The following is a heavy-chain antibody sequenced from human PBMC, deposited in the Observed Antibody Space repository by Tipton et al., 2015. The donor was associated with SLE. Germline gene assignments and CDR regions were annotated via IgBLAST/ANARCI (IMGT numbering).Heavy chain of an antibody. CDR3: ARETGDPFE. D-gene: IGHD7-27*01. V-gene: IGHV4-34*01. CDR2: INYSGST. Sequence: LRLSCAVSGFTFNTYSMNWVRQPPGKGLEWIGEINYSGSTHYNPSLKSRVTISVDMSKNQLSLMLTSVTAADSAVYYCARETGDPFEWGQGTLVTVSS. J-gene: IGHJ4*02. CDR1: GFTFNTYS.